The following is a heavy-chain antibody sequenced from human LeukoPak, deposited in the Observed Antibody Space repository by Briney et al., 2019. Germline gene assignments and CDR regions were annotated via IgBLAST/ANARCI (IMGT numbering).Heavy chain of an antibody. CDR3: ARDRRIAAAGGYNWFDP. CDR1: GFTFDDYG. D-gene: IGHD6-13*01. V-gene: IGHV3-20*01. Sequence: GGSLRLSCAASGFTFDDYGMSWVRQAPGKGLEWVSGINWNGGSTGYADSVKGRFTISRDNAKNSLYLQMNSLRAEDTALYHRARDRRIAAAGGYNWFDPWGQGTLVTVSS. CDR2: INWNGGST. J-gene: IGHJ5*02.